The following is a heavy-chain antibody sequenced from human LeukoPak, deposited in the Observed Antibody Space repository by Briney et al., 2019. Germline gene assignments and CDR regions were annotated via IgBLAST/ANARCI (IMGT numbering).Heavy chain of an antibody. J-gene: IGHJ5*02. CDR1: GYSISSGYY. CDR2: IYDSGST. Sequence: SETLSLTCTVSGYSISSGYYWGWIRQPPGKGLEWIGNIYDSGSTYYNPSLKSRVTISVDTSKNQFSLKLSSVTAADTAVYYCARAGGDIVVVPAAIPGGWFDPWGQGTLVTVSS. CDR3: ARAGGDIVVVPAAIPGGWFDP. V-gene: IGHV4-38-2*02. D-gene: IGHD2-2*01.